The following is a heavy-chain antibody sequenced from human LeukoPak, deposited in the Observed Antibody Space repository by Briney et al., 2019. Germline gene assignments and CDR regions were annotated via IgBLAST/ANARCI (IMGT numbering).Heavy chain of an antibody. J-gene: IGHJ4*02. CDR3: ARLGYYRRDGYKWSDY. D-gene: IGHD5-24*01. CDR2: IYYGGSS. Sequence: PSETLSLTCTVSGGSISSSNYYWGWIRQPPGKGLEWIGNIYYGGSSYYNPSLQSRVTISLDTSKNQFSLKLSSVTAADTAVYYCARLGYYRRDGYKWSDYWGQGTLVTVSS. CDR1: GGSISSSNYY. V-gene: IGHV4-39*07.